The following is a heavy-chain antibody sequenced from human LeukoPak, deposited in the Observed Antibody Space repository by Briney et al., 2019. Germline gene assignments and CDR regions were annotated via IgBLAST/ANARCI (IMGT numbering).Heavy chain of an antibody. Sequence: ASVKVSCKASGYTFTSYYIHWVRQAPGHGLEWMGIINPSGGSTSYAQKFQGRVTMTTDTSTSTVYMELSSLRSEDTAVYYCGRATQTLYNFLYWGQGTLVTVSS. V-gene: IGHV1-46*03. CDR1: GYTFTSYY. CDR3: GRATQTLYNFLY. CDR2: INPSGGST. J-gene: IGHJ4*02. D-gene: IGHD2-8*01.